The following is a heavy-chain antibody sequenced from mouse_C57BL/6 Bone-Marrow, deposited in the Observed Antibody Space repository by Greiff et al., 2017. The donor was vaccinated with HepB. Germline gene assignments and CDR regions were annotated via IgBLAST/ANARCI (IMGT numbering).Heavy chain of an antibody. V-gene: IGHV1-81*01. CDR2: IYPRSGNT. CDR3: ARGREDFDY. CDR1: GYTFTSYG. Sequence: QVHVKQSGAELARPGASVKLSCKASGYTFTSYGISWVKQRTGQGLEWIGEIYPRSGNTYYNEKFKGKATLTADKSSSTAYMELRSLTSEDSAVYFCARGREDFDYWGQGTTLTVSS. J-gene: IGHJ2*01.